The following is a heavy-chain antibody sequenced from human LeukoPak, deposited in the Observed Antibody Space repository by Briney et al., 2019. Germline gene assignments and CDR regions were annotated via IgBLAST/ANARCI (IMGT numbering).Heavy chain of an antibody. CDR1: GSTFSTYS. CDR2: IYSGGNT. CDR3: AKDRYYDFWSGQDY. V-gene: IGHV3-23*03. J-gene: IGHJ4*02. Sequence: PGGSLRLSCAASGSTFSTYSMNWVRQAPGKGLEWVSLIYSGGNTQYADSVKGRFTISRDNSKNTLYLQMNSLRAEDTAVYYCAKDRYYDFWSGQDYWGQGTLVTVSS. D-gene: IGHD3-3*01.